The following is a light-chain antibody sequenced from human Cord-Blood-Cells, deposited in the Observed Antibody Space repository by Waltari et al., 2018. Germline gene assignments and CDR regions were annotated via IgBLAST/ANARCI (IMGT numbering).Light chain of an antibody. V-gene: IGLV3-1*01. CDR1: QLGDKY. J-gene: IGLJ2*01. Sequence: SYELTQPPSVSVSPGQTASITCSGDQLGDKYACWYQQKPGQSPVLVIYQDSKRPSGIPERFSGSNSGNTATLTISGTQAMDEADYYCQAWDSSVVVGGGTKLTVL. CDR2: QDS. CDR3: QAWDSSVV.